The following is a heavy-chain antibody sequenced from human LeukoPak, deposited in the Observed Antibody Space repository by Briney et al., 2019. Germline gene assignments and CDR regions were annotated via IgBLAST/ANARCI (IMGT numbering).Heavy chain of an antibody. J-gene: IGHJ4*01. CDR1: GGSISSYY. D-gene: IGHD2-21*02. CDR2: IYYSGST. V-gene: IGHV4-59*08. CDR3: ARTYCGGDCYFDY. Sequence: SETLSLTCTVSGGSISSYYWSWIRQPPGKGLEWIGYIYYSGSTNYNPSPKSRVTISVDTSKNQFSLKLSSVTAADTAVYYCARTYCGGDCYFDYWGHGTLVTASS.